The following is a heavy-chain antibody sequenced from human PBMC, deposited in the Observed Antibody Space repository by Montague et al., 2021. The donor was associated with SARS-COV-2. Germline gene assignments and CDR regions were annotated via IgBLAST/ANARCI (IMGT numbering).Heavy chain of an antibody. J-gene: IGHJ3*02. CDR2: NYYSGST. CDR3: ARHSGRDTIFGVVIIPDSFDI. V-gene: IGHV4-39*01. Sequence: SETLSLTCTVSGSSISSSNCYWGWIRQAPGKELVWIGNNYYSGSTYYNPSLKSRVTISVDTSKNQFSLKLSSVTAADPAVYYCARHSGRDTIFGVVIIPDSFDIWGQGTMVTVSS. D-gene: IGHD3-3*01. CDR1: GSSISSSNCY.